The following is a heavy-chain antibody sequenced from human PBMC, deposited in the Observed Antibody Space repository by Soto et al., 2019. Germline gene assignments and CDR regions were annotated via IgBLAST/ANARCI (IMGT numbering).Heavy chain of an antibody. V-gene: IGHV4-34*01. D-gene: IGHD3-3*01. CDR3: ARGSWRRYSDFWSGYYKLGWFDP. Sequence: PSETLSLTCAVYGGSFSGYYWSWIRQPPGKGLEWIGEINHSGSTNYNPSLKSRVTISVDTSKNQFSLKLSSVTAADTAVYYCARGSWRRYSDFWSGYYKLGWFDPWGQGTLVTVSS. CDR1: GGSFSGYY. CDR2: INHSGST. J-gene: IGHJ5*02.